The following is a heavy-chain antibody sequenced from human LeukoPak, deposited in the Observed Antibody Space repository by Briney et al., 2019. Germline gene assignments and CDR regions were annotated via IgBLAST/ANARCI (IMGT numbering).Heavy chain of an antibody. Sequence: GESLKISGKGSGYSFTSYWIGWVRQMPGKGLEWMGIIYPGDSDTRYSPSFQGQVTISADKSISTAYLQWSSLKASDTAMYCCARRGFGEINWFDPWGQGTLVTVSS. CDR3: ARRGFGEINWFDP. V-gene: IGHV5-51*01. D-gene: IGHD3-10*01. CDR1: GYSFTSYW. CDR2: IYPGDSDT. J-gene: IGHJ5*02.